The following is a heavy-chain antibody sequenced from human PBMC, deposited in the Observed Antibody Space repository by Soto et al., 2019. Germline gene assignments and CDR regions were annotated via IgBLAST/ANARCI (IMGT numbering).Heavy chain of an antibody. V-gene: IGHV1-69*12. CDR3: ARDQNGYCSGGSCYPNWYFDL. CDR1: GGTFSSYA. J-gene: IGHJ2*01. CDR2: IIPIFGTA. Sequence: QVPLVQSGAEVKKPGSSVKVSCKASGGTFSSYAISWVRQAPGQGLEWMGGIIPIFGTANYAQKFQGRVTITADESTSTAYMELSSLRSEDTAVYYCARDQNGYCSGGSCYPNWYFDLWGRGTLVTVSS. D-gene: IGHD2-15*01.